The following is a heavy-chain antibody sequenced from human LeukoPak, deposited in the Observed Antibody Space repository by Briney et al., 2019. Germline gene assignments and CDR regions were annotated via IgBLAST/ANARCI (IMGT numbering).Heavy chain of an antibody. CDR2: INSDGSST. J-gene: IGHJ4*02. V-gene: IGHV3-74*01. CDR3: ARARRPTGGDYFY. D-gene: IGHD4-17*01. Sequence: GRSLRLSCAASGFTFSSYWMHWVRQAPGKGLVWVSRINSDGSSTSYADSVKGRFTISRDNAKNTLYLQMNSLRAEDTAVYYCARARRPTGGDYFYWGQGTLVTVSS. CDR1: GFTFSSYW.